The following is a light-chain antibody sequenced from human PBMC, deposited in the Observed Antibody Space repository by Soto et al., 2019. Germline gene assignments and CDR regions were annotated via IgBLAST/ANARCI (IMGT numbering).Light chain of an antibody. CDR2: RNN. CDR3: ATWDDSLNGFYV. J-gene: IGLJ1*01. Sequence: QSVLTQPPSASGTPGQGVTISCSGSTSNIGSNYVYWYQQLPGTAPKLLIYRNNQRPSDVPDRFSGSKSGTSASLAISGLRSDDEAEYVCATWDDSLNGFYVFGTGTKVTVL. V-gene: IGLV1-47*01. CDR1: TSNIGSNY.